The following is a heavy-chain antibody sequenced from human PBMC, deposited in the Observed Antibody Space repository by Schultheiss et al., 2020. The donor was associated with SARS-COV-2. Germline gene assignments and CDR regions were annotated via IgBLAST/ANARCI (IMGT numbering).Heavy chain of an antibody. J-gene: IGHJ4*02. CDR2: ISSSSSYI. CDR1: GFTFSSIE. D-gene: IGHD1-1*01. V-gene: IGHV3-21*04. CDR3: ARVRKVWASNNWSYYFDY. Sequence: GGSLRLSCVGSGFTFSSIEMNWVRQAPGKGLEWVSSISSSSSYIYYADSVKGRFTISRDNAKNSLYLQMNSLRAEDTAVYYCARVRKVWASNNWSYYFDYWGQGTLVTVSS.